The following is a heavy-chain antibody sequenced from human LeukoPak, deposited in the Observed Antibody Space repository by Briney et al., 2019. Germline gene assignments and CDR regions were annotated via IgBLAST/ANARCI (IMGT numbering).Heavy chain of an antibody. D-gene: IGHD2/OR15-2a*01. V-gene: IGHV3-43*02. CDR1: GFTIGPYA. Sequence: GGSLRLSCAASGFTIGPYAMYWVRQGPGRGLEWVSVIKADGSGTFYADSVRGRFTTSRDNSKNSLYLQTNSLTSEDTALYYCATWAFYHNLDVWGQGTTVIVSS. CDR3: ATWAFYHNLDV. J-gene: IGHJ6*02. CDR2: IKADGSGT.